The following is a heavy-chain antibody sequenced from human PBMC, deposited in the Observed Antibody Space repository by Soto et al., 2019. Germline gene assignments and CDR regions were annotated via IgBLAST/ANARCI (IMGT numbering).Heavy chain of an antibody. CDR2: ISGGGNDR. CDR3: ARSLFIASTDTEPFDS. CDR1: GFTFSSYA. Sequence: EVQLLESGGGLVQPGGSLTLSCAASGFTFSSYAMSWVRQAPGKGLEWVSAISGGGNDRFYADSVRGRFTISRDNSRNTLYLHMNSLRAEDTAVHYCARSLFIASTDTEPFDSWGQGTLVT. J-gene: IGHJ4*02. V-gene: IGHV3-23*01. D-gene: IGHD6-13*01.